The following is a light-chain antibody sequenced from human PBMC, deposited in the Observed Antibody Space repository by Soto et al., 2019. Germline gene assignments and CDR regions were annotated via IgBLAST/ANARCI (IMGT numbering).Light chain of an antibody. V-gene: IGKV3-20*01. J-gene: IGKJ1*01. CDR2: GAS. CDR3: QQYGNSRT. CDR1: QSVSSNY. Sequence: EVVMTQLPATLSVSPGERATLSCRASQSVSSNYLAWYQQKLGQAPRLLIYGASTRATGIPDRFSGSGSGTDFTLTISRLEPEDFAVYYCQQYGNSRTFGQGTKVEIK.